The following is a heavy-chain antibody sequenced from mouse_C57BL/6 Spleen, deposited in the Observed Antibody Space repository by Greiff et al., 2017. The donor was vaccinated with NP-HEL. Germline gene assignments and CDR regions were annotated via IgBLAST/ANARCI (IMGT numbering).Heavy chain of an antibody. V-gene: IGHV10-1*01. CDR1: GFSFNTYA. CDR3: VRHEGNCAMDY. J-gene: IGHJ4*01. Sequence: EVQLVESGGGLVQPKGSLKLSCAASGFSFNTYAMNWVRQAPGKGLEWVARIRSKSNNYATYYADSVKDRFTISSDDSESMLYLQMNNLKTEDTAMYYCVRHEGNCAMDYWGQGTSVTVSS. CDR2: IRSKSNNYAT.